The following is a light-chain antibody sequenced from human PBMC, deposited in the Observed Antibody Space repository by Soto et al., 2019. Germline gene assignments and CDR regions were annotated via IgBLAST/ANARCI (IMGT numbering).Light chain of an antibody. CDR2: ATS. CDR3: QQSYSVPST. J-gene: IGKJ4*01. CDR1: QSITRY. V-gene: IGKV1-39*01. Sequence: DFQMTQSPSSLSSSVGDRVTITCRASQSITRYLNWYQQKPGKAPNLLIYATSNLQTGVPLRFSGSGFGTDFTLTINNLQPEYFATYYCQQSYSVPSTFGGGTQLEI.